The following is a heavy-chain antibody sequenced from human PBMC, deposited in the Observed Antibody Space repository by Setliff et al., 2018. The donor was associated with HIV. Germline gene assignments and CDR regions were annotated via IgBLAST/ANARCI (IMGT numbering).Heavy chain of an antibody. CDR2: ISHDGSNK. V-gene: IGHV3-30*03. J-gene: IGHJ3*02. Sequence: GGSLRLSCAASGFTFSSYGMHWVRQAPGKGLEWVAVISHDGSNKYYADSVKGRFTISRDNSKNTLYLQLNGLRAEDTAVYYCARATIAKFFDAFDIWGQGTMVTVS. D-gene: IGHD2-21*01. CDR1: GFTFSSYG. CDR3: ARATIAKFFDAFDI.